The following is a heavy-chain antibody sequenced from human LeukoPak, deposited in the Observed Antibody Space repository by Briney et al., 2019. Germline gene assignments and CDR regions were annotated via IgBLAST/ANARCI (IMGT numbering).Heavy chain of an antibody. J-gene: IGHJ4*02. D-gene: IGHD6-13*01. Sequence: PSETLSLTCAVFVYSISSGYYWGWIRQPPGKGLEWLGSIYHSGSTYYNPSLKSRITISVDTSKNQFSLKLSPVTAADTAVYYCGVGKEQLALYYFDYWGQGTLVTVSS. CDR3: GVGKEQLALYYFDY. V-gene: IGHV4-38-2*01. CDR2: IYHSGST. CDR1: VYSISSGYY.